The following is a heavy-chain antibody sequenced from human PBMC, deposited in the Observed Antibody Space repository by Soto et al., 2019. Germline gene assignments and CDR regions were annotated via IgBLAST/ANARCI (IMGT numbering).Heavy chain of an antibody. CDR3: ARRRDASGSYFDS. J-gene: IGHJ4*02. Sequence: GGSLRLSCAASGFTFSSFAMSWVRQAPGKGMEWVSAINDSGGSTYSADSVKGRFTISRDNSKNTLYLQMNSLRADGTAVYYCARRRDASGSYFDSWSQGTLVTVSS. CDR2: INDSGGST. V-gene: IGHV3-23*01. CDR1: GFTFSSFA. D-gene: IGHD3-10*01.